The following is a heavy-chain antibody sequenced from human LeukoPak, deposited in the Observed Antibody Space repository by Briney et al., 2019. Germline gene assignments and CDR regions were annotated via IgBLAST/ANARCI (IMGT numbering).Heavy chain of an antibody. D-gene: IGHD3-10*01. CDR3: ARDVYYGSGSPRLDY. Sequence: GGSLRLSCAASGFTFSSYSMNWVRQAPGKGLEWVSSISGSSSYIYYADSLKGRFTISRDNAKNSLYLQMNSLRAEDTAVYYCARDVYYGSGSPRLDYWGQGTLVTVSS. CDR1: GFTFSSYS. CDR2: ISGSSSYI. V-gene: IGHV3-21*01. J-gene: IGHJ4*02.